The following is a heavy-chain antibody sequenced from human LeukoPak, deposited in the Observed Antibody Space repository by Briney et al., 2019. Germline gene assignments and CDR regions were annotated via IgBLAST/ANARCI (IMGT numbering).Heavy chain of an antibody. J-gene: IGHJ4*02. CDR3: ARGTEQWLVLFDF. V-gene: IGHV3-48*03. CDR1: GFTFSSYE. D-gene: IGHD6-19*01. Sequence: GGSLRLSCAASGFTFSSYEMNWVRQAPGKGLEWVSYISSSGGTIYYADSVKGRFTISRDNAKNSLYLQMNSLRAEDTAVYYCARGTEQWLVLFDFWGQGALATVSS. CDR2: ISSSGGTI.